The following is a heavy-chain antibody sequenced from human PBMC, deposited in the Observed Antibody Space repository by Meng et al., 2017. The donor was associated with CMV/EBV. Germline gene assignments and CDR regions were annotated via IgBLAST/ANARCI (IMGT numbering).Heavy chain of an antibody. V-gene: IGHV4-30-4*08. CDR2: IYYSGST. CDR1: GGSISSGDYY. CDR3: ARAAPDYYDSSGPPDY. Sequence: QVPLKESGPGPVKPSQTLSLPCTVSGGSISSGDYYWSWIRQPPGKGLEWIGYIYYSGSTYYNPSLKSRVTISVDTSKNQFSLKLSSVTAADTAVYYCARAAPDYYDSSGPPDYWGQGTLVTVSS. D-gene: IGHD3-22*01. J-gene: IGHJ4*02.